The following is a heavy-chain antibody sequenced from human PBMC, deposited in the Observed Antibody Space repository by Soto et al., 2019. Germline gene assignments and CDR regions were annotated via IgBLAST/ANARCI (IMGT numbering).Heavy chain of an antibody. CDR3: ARGRLGITGTQFDY. J-gene: IGHJ4*02. CDR1: GGPFSSYA. V-gene: IGHV1-69*13. Sequence: SVKGCLKASGGPFSSYAISLVRQAPGQGLEWIGGIIPIFGTANYAQKFQGRVTITADESTSTAYMELSSLRSEDTAVYYCARGRLGITGTQFDYWGQGTLVTVSS. CDR2: IIPIFGTA. D-gene: IGHD1-7*01.